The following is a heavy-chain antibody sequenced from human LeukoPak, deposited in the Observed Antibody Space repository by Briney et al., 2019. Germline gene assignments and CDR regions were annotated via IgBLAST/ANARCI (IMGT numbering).Heavy chain of an antibody. CDR2: ISYDGSNK. D-gene: IGHD2-2*01. Sequence: PGGSLRLSCAASGFTFGSYAMHWVRQAPGKGLEWVAVISYDGSNKYYADSVKGRFTISRDNSKNTLYLQMNSLRAEDTAVYYCARDRSSNEYYFDYWGQGTLVSVSS. CDR3: ARDRSSNEYYFDY. J-gene: IGHJ4*02. V-gene: IGHV3-30-3*01. CDR1: GFTFGSYA.